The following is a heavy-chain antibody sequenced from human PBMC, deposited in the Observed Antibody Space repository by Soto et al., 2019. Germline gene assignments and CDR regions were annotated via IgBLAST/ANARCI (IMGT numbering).Heavy chain of an antibody. V-gene: IGHV3-48*01. J-gene: IGHJ4*02. Sequence: PGGSLRLSCAASGFTFSSYAMSWFRQAPGKGLEWVSDISRTGSTISYADSVRGRFTISRDNAKTSLYLQMNSLRAEDTAVYYCARDREYCSGDNCYETGSAYWGQGALVTVSS. D-gene: IGHD2-15*01. CDR2: ISRTGSTI. CDR1: GFTFSSYA. CDR3: ARDREYCSGDNCYETGSAY.